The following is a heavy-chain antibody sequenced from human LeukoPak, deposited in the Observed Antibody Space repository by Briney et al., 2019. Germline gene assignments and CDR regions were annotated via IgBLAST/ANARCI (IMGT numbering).Heavy chain of an antibody. CDR1: GYTFTDYY. CDR3: ATARGAMIVVGPPDY. V-gene: IGHV1-69-2*01. D-gene: IGHD3-22*01. Sequence: ASVKISCKVSGYTFTDYYMHWMQQAPGKGLEWMGLVDPEDGETIYAEKFQGRVTITADTSTDTAYMELSSLRSEDTAVYYCATARGAMIVVGPPDYWGQGTLVTVSS. J-gene: IGHJ4*02. CDR2: VDPEDGET.